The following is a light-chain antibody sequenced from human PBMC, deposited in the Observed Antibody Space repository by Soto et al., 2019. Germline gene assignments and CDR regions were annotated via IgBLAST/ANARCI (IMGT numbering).Light chain of an antibody. CDR3: QERRDWSQIS. J-gene: IGKJ4*01. Sequence: EVVLTQSPATLSLSPGERATLSCRASQSVSTYLAWYQQKPGQAPRLLIYDASNRATGIPARFSGSGSGTDFTLTISSLEPEGFAVYFCQERRDWSQISFGGETKVDIK. V-gene: IGKV3-11*01. CDR2: DAS. CDR1: QSVSTY.